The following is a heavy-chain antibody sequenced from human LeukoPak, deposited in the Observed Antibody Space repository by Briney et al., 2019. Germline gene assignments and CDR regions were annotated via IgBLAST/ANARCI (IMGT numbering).Heavy chain of an antibody. V-gene: IGHV3-23*01. D-gene: IGHD3-10*01. J-gene: IGHJ4*02. CDR2: IRGSVGST. Sequence: PGGSLRLSCAASGFTFSSYAMSWVRQAPGKGLEWVSAIRGSVGSTYYADSVKGRFSISRDNSKNTLYLQMNSLRAEDTAVYDCAGYGSGSYFMWYYFDYWGQGTLVTVSS. CDR1: GFTFSSYA. CDR3: AGYGSGSYFMWYYFDY.